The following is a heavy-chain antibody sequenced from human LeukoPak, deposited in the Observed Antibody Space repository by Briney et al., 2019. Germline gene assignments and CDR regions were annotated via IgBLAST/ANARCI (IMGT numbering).Heavy chain of an antibody. Sequence: ASVTVSCKASGYTFTSYGISWVRQAPGKGLEWMGWISAYNGNTNYAQKLQGRVTMTTNTSTSTAYMELRSLRSDDTAVYYCARGEGRYHSSGWYWNYWGQGTLVTVSS. CDR3: ARGEGRYHSSGWYWNY. J-gene: IGHJ4*02. V-gene: IGHV1-18*04. CDR1: GYTFTSYG. CDR2: ISAYNGNT. D-gene: IGHD6-19*01.